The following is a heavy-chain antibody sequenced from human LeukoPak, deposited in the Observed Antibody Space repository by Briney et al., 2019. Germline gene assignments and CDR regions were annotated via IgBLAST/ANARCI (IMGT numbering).Heavy chain of an antibody. V-gene: IGHV4-59*01. Sequence: SETLSLTCTVSGGSISSYYWSWIRQPPGKGLEWIGYIYYSGSTNYNPSLKRRVTISVDTSKNQFSLKLSSVTAADTAVYYCARVGHYYYYMDVWGKGTTVTVSS. CDR1: GGSISSYY. CDR2: IYYSGST. J-gene: IGHJ6*03. CDR3: ARVGHYYYYMDV.